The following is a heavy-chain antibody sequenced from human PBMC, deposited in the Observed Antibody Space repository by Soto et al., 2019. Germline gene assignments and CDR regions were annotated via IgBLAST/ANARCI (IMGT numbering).Heavy chain of an antibody. D-gene: IGHD3-10*02. CDR1: GGSISSSSYY. CDR2: IYYSWST. CDR3: ARHSSFVRGVKANYYYYYYMDV. V-gene: IGHV4-39*01. Sequence: SETLSLTCTVSGGSISSSSYYWGWIRQPPGKGLEWIGSIYYSWSTYYNPSLKSRVTISVDTSKNQFSLKLSSVTAADTAVYYCARHSSFVRGVKANYYYYYYMDVWGKGTTVTVSS. J-gene: IGHJ6*03.